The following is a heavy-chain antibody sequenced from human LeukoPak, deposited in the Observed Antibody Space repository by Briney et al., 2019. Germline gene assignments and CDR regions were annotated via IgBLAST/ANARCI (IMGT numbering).Heavy chain of an antibody. V-gene: IGHV1-46*01. CDR1: GYTFTSYG. J-gene: IGHJ1*01. CDR3: ARDLDGDYE. Sequence: GASVKVSCKASGYTFTSYGISRVRQAPGQGLEWMGIINPSGGSTSYAQKFQGRVTMTRDTSTSTVYMELSSLRSEDTAVYYCARDLDGDYEWGQGTLVTVSS. CDR2: INPSGGST. D-gene: IGHD4-17*01.